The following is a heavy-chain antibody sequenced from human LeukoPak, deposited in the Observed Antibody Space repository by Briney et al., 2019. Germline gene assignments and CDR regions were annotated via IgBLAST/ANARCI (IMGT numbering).Heavy chain of an antibody. V-gene: IGHV2-5*02. CDR2: IYWDDDK. CDR1: EFSLSTSGVG. CDR3: AQAKLYDYYDCSGPAEYVQN. D-gene: IGHD3-22*01. Sequence: KESGPTLVKPTQTLTLTCTFSEFSLSTSGVGVGWIRQPPGKALEWLALIYWDDDKRYSPSLKSRLTITKDTSKNRVVLTMTNMDPVDTATYYCAQAKLYDYYDCSGPAEYVQNWGQGTLVTVSS. J-gene: IGHJ1*01.